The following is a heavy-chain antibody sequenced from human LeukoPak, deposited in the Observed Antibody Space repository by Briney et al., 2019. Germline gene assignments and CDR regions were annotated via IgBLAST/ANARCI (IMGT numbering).Heavy chain of an antibody. J-gene: IGHJ4*02. CDR3: AKIQGYFDY. Sequence: GGSLRLSCAASGFTFSSYGMSWVRQAPGKGPQWVSAITGSGGTTYYADSVKGRFTISRDNSKNTLYLQMNSLRAEDTAVYYCAKIQGYFDYWGQGNLVTVS. CDR1: GFTFSSYG. CDR2: ITGSGGTT. V-gene: IGHV3-23*01.